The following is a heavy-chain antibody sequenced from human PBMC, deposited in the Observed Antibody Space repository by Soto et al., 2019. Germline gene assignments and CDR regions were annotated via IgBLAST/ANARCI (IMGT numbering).Heavy chain of an antibody. CDR3: ARINKGYGTDS. CDR1: GGSISSSSYY. Sequence: QLQLQESGPGLVKPSKTLSLTCTVSGGSISSSSYYWGCIRQPPGKGLEWIASIDYTGNTFYNPSLTSRVTISVDTSKNQFSLKVTSVTAADTAVYYCARINKGYGTDSWGQGTLVTVSS. J-gene: IGHJ4*02. V-gene: IGHV4-39*01. CDR2: IDYTGNT. D-gene: IGHD5-18*01.